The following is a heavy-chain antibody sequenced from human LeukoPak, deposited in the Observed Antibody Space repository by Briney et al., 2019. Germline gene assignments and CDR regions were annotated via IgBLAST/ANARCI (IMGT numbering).Heavy chain of an antibody. Sequence: APVKVSCKASGYTFTSYAMNWVRQAPGQGLEWMGWINTNTGNPTYAQGFTGRFVFSLDTSVSTAYLQISSLKAEDTAVYYCARGPLYLLRYFDWAIDYWGQGTLVTVSS. D-gene: IGHD3-9*01. J-gene: IGHJ4*02. V-gene: IGHV7-4-1*02. CDR2: INTNTGNP. CDR3: ARGPLYLLRYFDWAIDY. CDR1: GYTFTSYA.